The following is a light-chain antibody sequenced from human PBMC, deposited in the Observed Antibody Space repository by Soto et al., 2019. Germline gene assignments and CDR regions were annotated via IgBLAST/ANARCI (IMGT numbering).Light chain of an antibody. CDR1: QNIDNY. Sequence: DIQMTQSPSSLSASVGDRVTITCRASQNIDNYLNWYQHKAGKAPKLLIYATSTLQSGVPSRFSGSGSGTDFTLTISSLQPEDFSTYYCQQTNSFPRTFGQGTKVEIK. CDR2: ATS. CDR3: QQTNSFPRT. V-gene: IGKV1-39*01. J-gene: IGKJ1*01.